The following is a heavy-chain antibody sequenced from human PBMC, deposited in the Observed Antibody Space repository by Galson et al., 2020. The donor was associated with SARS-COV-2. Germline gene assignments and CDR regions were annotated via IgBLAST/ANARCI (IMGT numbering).Heavy chain of an antibody. Sequence: ASVKVSCKASGYTFTSYYMHWVRQAPGQGLEWMGIINPSGGSTSYAQKFQGRVTMTRDTSTSTVYMELSSLRSEDTAVYYCARDPMAIAAADYYDYYGMDVWGQGTTVTVSS. V-gene: IGHV1-46*01. D-gene: IGHD6-13*01. CDR1: GYTFTSYY. CDR3: ARDPMAIAAADYYDYYGMDV. J-gene: IGHJ6*02. CDR2: INPSGGST.